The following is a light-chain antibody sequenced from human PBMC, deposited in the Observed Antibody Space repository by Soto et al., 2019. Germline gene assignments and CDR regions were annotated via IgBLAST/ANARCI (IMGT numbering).Light chain of an antibody. CDR1: QSVSRY. V-gene: IGKV1-39*01. CDR2: TAS. Sequence: DIQRTHSPSSLSASVGDRVTITCRASQSVSRYLNWYQQKPGRAPKLLISTASSLQSGVPSRFSGSGYGTDFTLTISSLQPEDFANSYCQQRFSPPLPFGGGPKXE. J-gene: IGKJ4*01. CDR3: QQRFSPPLP.